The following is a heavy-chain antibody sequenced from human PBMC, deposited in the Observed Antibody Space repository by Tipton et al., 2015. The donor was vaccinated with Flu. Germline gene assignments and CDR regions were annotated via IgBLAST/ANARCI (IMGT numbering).Heavy chain of an antibody. V-gene: IGHV3-33*01. CDR1: GFTFSKYG. D-gene: IGHD3-10*01. CDR3: VFRHYSSDY. J-gene: IGHJ4*02. CDR2: IWSDGNNI. Sequence: SLRLSCETSGFTFSKYGMHWVRQTPGQGLEWVAVIWSDGNNINYADSVMGRFTVSRDNSRNTVYLQMNSLTAEDTALYYCVFRHYSSDYRGQGTLVTVSS.